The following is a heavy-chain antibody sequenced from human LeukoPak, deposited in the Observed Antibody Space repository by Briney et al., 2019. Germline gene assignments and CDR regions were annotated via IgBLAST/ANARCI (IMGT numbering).Heavy chain of an antibody. V-gene: IGHV4-34*01. CDR1: GGSFSGYY. CDR2: INHSGST. D-gene: IGHD1-1*01. J-gene: IGHJ4*02. Sequence: PSETLSLTCAVYGGSFSGYYWSWIRQPPGKGLEWIGEINHSGSTNYNPSLKSRVTISVDTSKNQFSLKLSSVTAADTAVYYCAGTTGTAPFDYWGQGTLVTVSS. CDR3: AGTTGTAPFDY.